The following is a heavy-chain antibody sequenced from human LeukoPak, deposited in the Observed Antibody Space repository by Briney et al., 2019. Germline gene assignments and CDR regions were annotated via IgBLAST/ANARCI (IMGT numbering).Heavy chain of an antibody. Sequence: SQTLSLTCAISGDSVSSKTVAWNWIRQSPSRGFEWLGRTYYRSKWYNDYAESVKSRITINPDTSKNQFSLHLNSVTPEDTAVYYCARDRMTGDNWFDPWGQGTLVTVSS. V-gene: IGHV6-1*01. CDR1: GDSVSSKTVA. J-gene: IGHJ5*02. CDR2: TYYRSKWYN. CDR3: ARDRMTGDNWFDP. D-gene: IGHD1-14*01.